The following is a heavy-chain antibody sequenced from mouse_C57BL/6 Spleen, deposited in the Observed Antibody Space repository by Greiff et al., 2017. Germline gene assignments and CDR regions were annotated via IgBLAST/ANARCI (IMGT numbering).Heavy chain of an antibody. J-gene: IGHJ4*01. CDR1: GYTFTSYW. CDR3: AKDYSNPRYAMDY. V-gene: IGHV1-50*01. D-gene: IGHD2-5*01. Sequence: VQLQQPGAELVKPGASVKLSCKASGYTFTSYWMQWVKQRPGQGLEWIGEIDPSDSDTNYNQKFKGKATLTVDTSSSTAYMQLSSLTSEDSAVYYCAKDYSNPRYAMDYWGQGTSVTVSS. CDR2: IDPSDSDT.